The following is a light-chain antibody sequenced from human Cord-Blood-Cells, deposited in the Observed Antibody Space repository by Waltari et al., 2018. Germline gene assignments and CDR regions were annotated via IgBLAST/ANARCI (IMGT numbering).Light chain of an antibody. CDR1: SSDVGGYNY. CDR3: SSYTSSSTSVV. J-gene: IGLJ2*01. Sequence: QSALTQPASVSGSPGQSITISCPGTSSDVGGYNYVSRYQQHPGKAPKLMIYDVSNRPSGVSNRFSGSKSGNTASLTISGLQAEDEADYYCSSYTSSSTSVVFGGGTKLTVL. V-gene: IGLV2-14*01. CDR2: DVS.